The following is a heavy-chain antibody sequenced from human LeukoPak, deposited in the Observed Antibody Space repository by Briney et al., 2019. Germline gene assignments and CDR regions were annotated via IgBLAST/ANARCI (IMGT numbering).Heavy chain of an antibody. CDR3: ARENSGGYREFDY. V-gene: IGHV4-4*07. CDR2: IYTGGST. D-gene: IGHD1-26*01. J-gene: IGHJ4*02. CDR1: GGSISSYY. Sequence: SETLSLTCTVSGGSISSYYWSWIRQPAGKGLEWIGRIYTGGSTNYNASLKSRVSMSVDTSKNQFSLKLSSVTAADTAVFYCARENSGGYREFDYWGQGTLVTVSS.